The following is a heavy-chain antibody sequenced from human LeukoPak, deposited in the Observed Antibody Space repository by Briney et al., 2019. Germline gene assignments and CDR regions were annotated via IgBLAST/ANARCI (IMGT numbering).Heavy chain of an antibody. CDR1: GFTFSSYA. CDR3: TAGIAVSGSNFDC. J-gene: IGHJ4*02. V-gene: IGHV3-23*01. Sequence: GGSLRLSCEASGFTFSSYAMAWVRQAPGKGLEWVSSISGSGGSTYYSGSVKGRFTISRDNSENTVYLQMHSLRAEDTAEYFCTAGIAVSGSNFDCWGQGTLLTVSS. D-gene: IGHD6-19*01. CDR2: ISGSGGST.